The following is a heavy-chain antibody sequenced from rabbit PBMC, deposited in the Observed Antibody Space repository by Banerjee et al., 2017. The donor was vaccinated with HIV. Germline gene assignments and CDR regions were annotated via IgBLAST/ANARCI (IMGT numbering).Heavy chain of an antibody. CDR1: GFSFSSGYD. Sequence: QEQLEESGGDLVKPEGSLTLSCTASGFSFSSGYDMCWVRQAPGKGLEWIACIYAGSSGSTWYANWAKGRFTISKTSSTTVTLQMTSLTAADTATYFCARDLAGVIGWNFGLWGQGTLVTVS. CDR3: ARDLAGVIGWNFGL. J-gene: IGHJ3*01. D-gene: IGHD4-1*01. CDR2: IYAGSSGST. V-gene: IGHV1S45*01.